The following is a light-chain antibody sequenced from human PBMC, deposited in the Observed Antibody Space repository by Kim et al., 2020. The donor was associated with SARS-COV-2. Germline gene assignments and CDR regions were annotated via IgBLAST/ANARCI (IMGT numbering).Light chain of an antibody. Sequence: LSPVEMATLSCRASQRITKYLAWYQQKPGQPPTLLIYDVSNRATGIPARFSGSGSGTDFALTISSLEPEEFAVYYCQQRSNWPRTFGQGTKVEIK. CDR2: DVS. V-gene: IGKV3-11*01. CDR1: QRITKY. J-gene: IGKJ1*01. CDR3: QQRSNWPRT.